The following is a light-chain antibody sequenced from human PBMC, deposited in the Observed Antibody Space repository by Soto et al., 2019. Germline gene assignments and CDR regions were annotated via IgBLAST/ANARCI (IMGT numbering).Light chain of an antibody. CDR1: QNVANY. CDR3: QQRSNWPIT. Sequence: EIVLTQSPSTLSLSPGERATLSCRASQNVANYLDWYQQKPGQAPRLLIYESSTRATGIPARFSGSGSGTDFTLTIGSLEPEDFAIYYCQQRSNWPITFGQGTRLEIK. V-gene: IGKV3-11*01. CDR2: ESS. J-gene: IGKJ5*01.